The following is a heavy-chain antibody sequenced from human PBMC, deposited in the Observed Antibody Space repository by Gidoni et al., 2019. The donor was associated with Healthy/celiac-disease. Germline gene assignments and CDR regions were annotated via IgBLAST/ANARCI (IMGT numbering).Heavy chain of an antibody. J-gene: IGHJ6*02. Sequence: QVQLVQSGAEVKKPGSSVKVSCKASGGTFSSYAISWVRQAPGQGLEWMGGIIPIFGTANYAQKFQGRVTITADESTSTAYMELSSLRSEDTAVYYCAIPDIVVVVAARSLYGMDVWGQGTTVTVSS. CDR3: AIPDIVVVVAARSLYGMDV. CDR1: GGTFSSYA. D-gene: IGHD2-15*01. CDR2: IIPIFGTA. V-gene: IGHV1-69*01.